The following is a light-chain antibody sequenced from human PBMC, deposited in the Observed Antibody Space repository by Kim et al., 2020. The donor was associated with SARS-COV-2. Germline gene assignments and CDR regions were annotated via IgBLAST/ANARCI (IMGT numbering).Light chain of an antibody. CDR1: SLRRYY. CDR2: GKN. Sequence: SSELTQDPAVSVALGQTVRITCQGDSLRRYYASWYQHKPGQAPVLVIYGKNNRPSGIPDRFSGSSSGNTASLTITGAQAEDEADYYCNSRDSSGNHLGVFGGGTQLTVL. V-gene: IGLV3-19*01. J-gene: IGLJ3*02. CDR3: NSRDSSGNHLGV.